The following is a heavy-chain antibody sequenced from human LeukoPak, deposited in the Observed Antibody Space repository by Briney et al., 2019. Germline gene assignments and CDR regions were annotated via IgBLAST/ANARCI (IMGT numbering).Heavy chain of an antibody. D-gene: IGHD3-10*02. V-gene: IGHV3-7*01. CDR3: AELGITMIGGV. CDR1: GFTFSSYW. CDR2: IKQDGSEK. Sequence: GGSLRLSCAASGFTFSSYWMSWVRQAPGKGLEWVANIKQDGSEKYYVDSVKGRFTISRDNAKNSLYLQMNSLKAEDTAVYYCAELGITMIGGVWGKGTTVTISS. J-gene: IGHJ6*04.